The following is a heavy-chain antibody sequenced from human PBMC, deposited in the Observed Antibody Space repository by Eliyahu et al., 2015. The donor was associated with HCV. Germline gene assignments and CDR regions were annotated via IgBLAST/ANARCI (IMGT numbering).Heavy chain of an antibody. CDR2: IHYSGXP. CDR1: GGSXTTSY. V-gene: IGHV4-59*01. CDR3: ASGGGGIAVAGTGGWFDP. D-gene: IGHD6-19*01. J-gene: IGHJ5*02. Sequence: QVQLQESGPGLVKPSETLSLTCTVSGGSXTTSYWSWXRQPPGKGLEWIGYIHYSGXPNYHPSLKSRVTISLDTSKNQFSLKLTSVTAADTAVYYCASGGGGIAVAGTGGWFDPWGQGTLVTVSS.